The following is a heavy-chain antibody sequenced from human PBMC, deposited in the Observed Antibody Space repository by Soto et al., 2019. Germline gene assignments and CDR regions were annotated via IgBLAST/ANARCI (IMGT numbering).Heavy chain of an antibody. D-gene: IGHD3-10*01. CDR1: GGSISSSSYY. Sequence: SETLSLTCTVSGGSISSSSYYWGWIRQPPGKGLEWIGSIYYSGSTYYNPSLKSRVPISVDTSKNQFSLKLSSVTAADTAVYYCARQNEGTYYGSGSYYRSYNWFDPWGQGTLVTVSS. V-gene: IGHV4-39*01. J-gene: IGHJ5*02. CDR2: IYYSGST. CDR3: ARQNEGTYYGSGSYYRSYNWFDP.